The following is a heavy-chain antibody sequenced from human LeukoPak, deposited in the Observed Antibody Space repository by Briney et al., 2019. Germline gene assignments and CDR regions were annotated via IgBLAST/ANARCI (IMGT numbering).Heavy chain of an antibody. CDR2: ISACNGNT. CDR1: GYTFTSYG. Sequence: GSSVTVTCKSSGYTFTSYGITWVRQAPGQGLEWMGLISACNGNTNYAQKLQGRVTMTIDTSTSKAYLELRSLRSDDTAVYYCARVFVLPLLGYCSSTSCPGAWFDPWGQGTLVIVSS. V-gene: IGHV1-18*01. D-gene: IGHD2-2*01. CDR3: ARVFVLPLLGYCSSTSCPGAWFDP. J-gene: IGHJ5*02.